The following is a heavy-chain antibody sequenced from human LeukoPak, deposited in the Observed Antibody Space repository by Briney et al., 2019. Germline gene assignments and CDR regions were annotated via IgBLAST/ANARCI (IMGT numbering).Heavy chain of an antibody. Sequence: GGSLRLSCAASGFTVSSNYMSWVRQAPGKGLEWVSVIYSGGSTYYADSVKGRFTISRDNSKNTLYLQMNSLRAEDTAVYYCAREYYYGSSGYSDYWGQGTLVTVSS. D-gene: IGHD3-22*01. CDR2: IYSGGST. CDR3: AREYYYGSSGYSDY. V-gene: IGHV3-53*01. J-gene: IGHJ4*02. CDR1: GFTVSSNY.